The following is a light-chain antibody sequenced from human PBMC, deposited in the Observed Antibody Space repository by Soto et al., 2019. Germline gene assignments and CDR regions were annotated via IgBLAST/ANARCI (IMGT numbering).Light chain of an antibody. CDR2: AAS. CDR1: QGISSY. V-gene: IGKV1-8*01. J-gene: IGKJ4*01. CDR3: QQYHSYPRG. Sequence: AIRMTQSPSSLSASTGDRVTITCRASQGISSYLAWYQQKPGKAPKLLIYAASTLQSGVPSRFSGSGSGTDFTLTISCLQSEDFATYYCQQYHSYPRGFGGGTKVEIK.